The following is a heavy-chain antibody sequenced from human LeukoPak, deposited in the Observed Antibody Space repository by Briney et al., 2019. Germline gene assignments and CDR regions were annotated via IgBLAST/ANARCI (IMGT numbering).Heavy chain of an antibody. J-gene: IGHJ4*02. CDR2: ISSSSSTI. CDR3: ARAIAVAGKIVDY. D-gene: IGHD6-19*01. CDR1: GFTFSKYC. V-gene: IGHV3-48*04. Sequence: GGSLRLSCAASGFTFSKYCMSWVRQAPGKGLEWVSYISSSSSTIYYADSVKGRFTISRDNAKNSLYLQMNSLRAEDTAVYYCARAIAVAGKIVDYWGQGTLVTVSS.